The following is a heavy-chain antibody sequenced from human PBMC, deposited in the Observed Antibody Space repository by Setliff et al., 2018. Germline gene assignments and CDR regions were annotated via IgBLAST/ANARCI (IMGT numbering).Heavy chain of an antibody. CDR3: ARVSNHYDSSGYAPYYYYGMDV. D-gene: IGHD3-22*01. CDR1: GYTFTSYY. CDR2: IIPILAIT. Sequence: SVKVSCKASGYTFTSYYMHWVRQAPGQGLEWMGGIIPILAITNYAQKFQGRVTITAEESATTASMELTSLRSEDTAVYYCARVSNHYDSSGYAPYYYYGMDVWGQGTTVTVSS. V-gene: IGHV1-69*10. J-gene: IGHJ6*02.